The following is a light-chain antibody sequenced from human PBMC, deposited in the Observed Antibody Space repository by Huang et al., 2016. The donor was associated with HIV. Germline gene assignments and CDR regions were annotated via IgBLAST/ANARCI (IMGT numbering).Light chain of an antibody. CDR3: MQRIAFPRT. Sequence: DIVMIQTPLSLAVTPGEPASISCRSSQDLPDRSDGNTYLAWYVQKPGQTPQLLIYTLLYRAAGVPDRFSGSGSGTDFTLKISEVEAEDVGIYYCMQRIAFPRTFGQGTRVEIK. J-gene: IGKJ1*01. CDR1: QDLPDRSDGNTY. V-gene: IGKV2-40*01. CDR2: TLL.